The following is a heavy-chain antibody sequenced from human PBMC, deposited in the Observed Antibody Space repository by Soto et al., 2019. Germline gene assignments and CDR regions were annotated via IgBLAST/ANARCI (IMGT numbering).Heavy chain of an antibody. V-gene: IGHV4-30-4*01. CDR3: ARARVVNDAFDI. J-gene: IGHJ3*02. D-gene: IGHD2-15*01. Sequence: PSETLSLTCTVSGVSISSGDYYWSWIRQPPGKGLEWIGYIYYSGTTYYNPSLKSRVTISLDTSKNQFSLKLSSVTAADTAVYYCARARVVNDAFDIWGQGTMVTVSS. CDR2: IYYSGTT. CDR1: GVSISSGDYY.